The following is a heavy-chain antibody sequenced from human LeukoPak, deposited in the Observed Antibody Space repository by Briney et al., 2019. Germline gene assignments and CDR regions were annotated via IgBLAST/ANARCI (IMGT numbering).Heavy chain of an antibody. CDR3: ARHPRRVFSFDP. Sequence: PSETLSLTCTVSGGSISSGGYSWSWIRQHPGKGLEWIGYIYYSGSTNYNPSLKSRVTISVDTSKNQFSLKLSSVTAADTAVYYCARHPRRVFSFDPWGQGTLVTVSS. CDR2: IYYSGST. CDR1: GGSISSGGYS. J-gene: IGHJ5*02. V-gene: IGHV4-61*08.